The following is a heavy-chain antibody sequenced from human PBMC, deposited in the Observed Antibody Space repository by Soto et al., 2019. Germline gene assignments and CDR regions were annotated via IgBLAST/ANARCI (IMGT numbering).Heavy chain of an antibody. V-gene: IGHV1-69*13. D-gene: IGHD6-13*01. CDR2: IVPIYRTA. Sequence: SVKVSCKASGGTFSSYRINWVRQAPGQGLEWVGRIVPIYRTADYAQKFQGRVTITADESARTSYMELRSLKSQDTAVYYCVRDSGAKLSSSWGQGTLVTVSS. CDR3: VRDSGAKLSSS. CDR1: GGTFSSYR. J-gene: IGHJ4*02.